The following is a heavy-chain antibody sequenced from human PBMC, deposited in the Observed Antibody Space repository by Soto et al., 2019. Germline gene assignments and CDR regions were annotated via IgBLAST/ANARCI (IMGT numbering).Heavy chain of an antibody. CDR2: TSPYNGNT. CDR3: ARIKKGDGMNV. V-gene: IGHV1-18*01. CDR1: GYTFTAHG. Sequence: QVQLVQSGAEMKKPGASVKVACKTSGYTFTAHGITWVRQAPGQGLEWMGWTSPYNGNTNYPQRVQGRVTLTTDTYTSTSYRDLRNLTYVDTAIYYCARIKKGDGMNVWSQGTTVTVSS. J-gene: IGHJ6*02.